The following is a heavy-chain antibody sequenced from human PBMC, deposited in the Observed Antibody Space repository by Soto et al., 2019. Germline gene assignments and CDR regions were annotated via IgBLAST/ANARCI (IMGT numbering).Heavy chain of an antibody. V-gene: IGHV4-31*03. CDR2: IYYSGST. CDR3: ARALITIFGVFNGMDV. D-gene: IGHD3-3*01. CDR1: GGSISSGGYY. Sequence: SETLSVTCIVSGGSISSGGYYWHRSRQQLGKGLEWIGYIYYSGSTYYNPSIKSRVTISVDTSKSQFSLNLSSVTAADTAVYECARALITIFGVFNGMDVWGQGSTVTVSS. J-gene: IGHJ6*02.